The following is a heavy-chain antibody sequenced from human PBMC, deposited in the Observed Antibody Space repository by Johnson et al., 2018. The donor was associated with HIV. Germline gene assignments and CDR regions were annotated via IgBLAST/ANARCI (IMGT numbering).Heavy chain of an antibody. V-gene: IGHV3-11*06. Sequence: VQLVESGGGLVKPGGSLRLSCAASGFTFSDYYMSWIRQAPGKGLEWVSSISSIGTTTYADSVKGRLTISRDNAKNKLYLQMTSRSAEDTAVYYCAGYGRSSGGGHDAFDIWGQGTMVTVSS. J-gene: IGHJ3*02. D-gene: IGHD6-6*01. CDR1: GFTFSDYY. CDR2: ISSIGTT. CDR3: AGYGRSSGGGHDAFDI.